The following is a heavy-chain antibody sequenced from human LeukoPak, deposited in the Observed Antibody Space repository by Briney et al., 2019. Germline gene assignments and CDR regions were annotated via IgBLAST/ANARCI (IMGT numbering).Heavy chain of an antibody. CDR3: ARSERGYSYGYWYYYYYYMDV. Sequence: GGSLRLSCAASGFTFGSYGMHWVRQAPGKGLEWVAVIWYDGSNKYYADSVKGRFAISRDNSKNTLYLQMNSLRAEDTAVYYCARSERGYSYGYWYYYYYYMDVWGKGTTVTVSS. J-gene: IGHJ6*03. CDR2: IWYDGSNK. D-gene: IGHD5-18*01. CDR1: GFTFGSYG. V-gene: IGHV3-33*01.